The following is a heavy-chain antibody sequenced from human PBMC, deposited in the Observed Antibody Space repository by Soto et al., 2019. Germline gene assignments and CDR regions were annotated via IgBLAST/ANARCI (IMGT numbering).Heavy chain of an antibody. CDR2: TYYRSKWYN. D-gene: IGHD3-3*01. V-gene: IGHV6-1*01. CDR1: VDIVSSNSAA. Sequence: SQTLSLTCAISVDIVSSNSAAWNCIRQSPSRGLEWLGRTYYRSKWYNDYAVSVKSRITINPDTSKNQFSLQLNSVTPEDTAVYYCARETPTSTIFGVVDKNPNWFDPWGQGTLVTVSS. CDR3: ARETPTSTIFGVVDKNPNWFDP. J-gene: IGHJ5*02.